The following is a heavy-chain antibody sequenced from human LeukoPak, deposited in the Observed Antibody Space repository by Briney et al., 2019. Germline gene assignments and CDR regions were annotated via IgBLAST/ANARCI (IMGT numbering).Heavy chain of an antibody. V-gene: IGHV3-30*02. Sequence: QPGGTLRLSCAASGFTFSSYGMHWVRQAPGKGLEWVAFIRYDGSNKYYADSVKGRFTISRDNSKNPLYLQMNSLRAEDTAVYYCAKVRWTWENYGPLFDYWGQGTLVTVSS. CDR3: AKVRWTWENYGPLFDY. CDR1: GFTFSSYG. J-gene: IGHJ4*02. CDR2: IRYDGSNK. D-gene: IGHD1-26*01.